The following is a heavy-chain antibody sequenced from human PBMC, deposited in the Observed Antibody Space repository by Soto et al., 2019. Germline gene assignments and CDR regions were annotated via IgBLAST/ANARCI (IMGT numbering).Heavy chain of an antibody. CDR3: ARLEGLATISYYFDF. J-gene: IGHJ4*02. V-gene: IGHV4-39*01. D-gene: IGHD3-9*01. CDR2: IYYRGNA. CDR1: DDSINSDKYY. Sequence: SETLSLTCSVSDDSINSDKYYWGWIRQPPGKGLEWIGSIYYRGNAYYNPSLQTRVTISLDNSKSQFSLKLNSVTAADSAVYSCARLEGLATISYYFDFWGPGALVTVSS.